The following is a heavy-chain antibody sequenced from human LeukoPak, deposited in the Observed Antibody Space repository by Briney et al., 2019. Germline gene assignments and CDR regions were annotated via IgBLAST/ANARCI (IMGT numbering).Heavy chain of an antibody. CDR3: AKVGLWFGELRSFDI. CDR1: GFTFSTYA. V-gene: IGHV3-23*01. D-gene: IGHD3-10*01. J-gene: IGHJ3*02. CDR2: ISGGGGST. Sequence: GGSLRLSCAASGFTFSTYAMSWVRQAPGKGLDWVSTISGGGGSTYYADSVKGRFSISRDNSKNTLYLRMNSLRAEDAAVYYCAKVGLWFGELRSFDIWGQGTTVTVST.